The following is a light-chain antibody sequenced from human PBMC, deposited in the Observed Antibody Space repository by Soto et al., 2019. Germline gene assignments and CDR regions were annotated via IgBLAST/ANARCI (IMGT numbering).Light chain of an antibody. Sequence: EIVLAQSPATLWFSPSARKCLXGRASQSVSRYLAWYEQKPGQAPRLLIYDASNRATGIPARFSGSGSGTDFTLTISSLEPEDFAVYYCQQRSNWPPTFGQGTRLEIK. V-gene: IGKV3-11*01. CDR2: DAS. CDR3: QQRSNWPPT. J-gene: IGKJ5*01. CDR1: QSVSRY.